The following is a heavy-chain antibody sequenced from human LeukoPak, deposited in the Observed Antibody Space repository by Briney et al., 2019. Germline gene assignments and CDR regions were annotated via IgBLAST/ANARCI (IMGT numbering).Heavy chain of an antibody. CDR1: GFTFSSYS. Sequence: GGSVRLSCAASGFTFSSYSMNWVRQAPGKGLEWVSSISSSSSYIYYADSVKGRFTISRDNAKNSLYLQMNSLRAEDTAVYYCARAPAHCSSTSCYPNDAFDIWGQGTMVTVSS. D-gene: IGHD2-2*01. CDR2: ISSSSSYI. CDR3: ARAPAHCSSTSCYPNDAFDI. V-gene: IGHV3-21*01. J-gene: IGHJ3*02.